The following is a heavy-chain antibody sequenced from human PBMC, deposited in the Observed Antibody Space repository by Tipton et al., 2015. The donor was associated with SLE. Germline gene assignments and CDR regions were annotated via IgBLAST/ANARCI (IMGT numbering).Heavy chain of an antibody. CDR1: GGSISSSSYY. J-gene: IGHJ3*02. Sequence: TLSLTCTVSGGSISSSSYYWGRLRQPPGKGLEWIGSIYYSGSTYYNPSLKRRVTISVDTSKNQFSLKLSSVTAADTAVYYCARLALSIVGAPGAFDIWGQGTMVTVSS. CDR3: ARLALSIVGAPGAFDI. V-gene: IGHV4-39*07. D-gene: IGHD1-26*01. CDR2: IYYSGST.